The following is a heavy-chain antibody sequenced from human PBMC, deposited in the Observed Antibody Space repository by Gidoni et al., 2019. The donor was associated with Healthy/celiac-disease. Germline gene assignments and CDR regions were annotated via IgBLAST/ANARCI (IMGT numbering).Heavy chain of an antibody. CDR1: GSTFSRDS. CDR2: ISSSSSTI. D-gene: IGHD4-4*01. Sequence: EVQLVESGGGLVQPGGSLSLSGARSGSTFSRDSMNWVRQAPGKGVEWVSYISSSSSTIYYADSVKGRFTISRDNAKNSLYLQMNSLRAEDTAVYYCARDRKGGTVTYNWFDPWGQGTLVTVSS. V-gene: IGHV3-48*01. J-gene: IGHJ5*02. CDR3: ARDRKGGTVTYNWFDP.